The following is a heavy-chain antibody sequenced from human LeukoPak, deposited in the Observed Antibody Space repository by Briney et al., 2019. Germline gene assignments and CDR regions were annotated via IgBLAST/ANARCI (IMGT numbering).Heavy chain of an antibody. J-gene: IGHJ3*02. CDR1: GFTFSSYS. CDR3: ARGRGYCSSTSCPLDRDAFDI. CDR2: ISSSSSTI. V-gene: IGHV3-48*01. D-gene: IGHD2-2*01. Sequence: GGSLRLSCGASGFTFSSYSMNWVRQAPGKGLEWVSYISSSSSTIYYADSVKGRFTISRDNAKNSLYLQMNSLRAEDTAVYYCARGRGYCSSTSCPLDRDAFDIWGQGTMVTVSS.